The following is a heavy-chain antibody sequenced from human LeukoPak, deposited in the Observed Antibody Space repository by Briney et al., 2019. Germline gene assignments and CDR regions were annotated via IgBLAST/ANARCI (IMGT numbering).Heavy chain of an antibody. D-gene: IGHD6-19*01. CDR3: ASSIAVAGLVDY. Sequence: SETLSLTCTVSGGSISSYYWSWLRQPPGKGLEWIGYIYYSGSTYYNPSLKSRVTISVDTSKNQFSLKLSSVTAADTAVYYCASSIAVAGLVDYWGQGTLVTVSS. J-gene: IGHJ4*02. CDR2: IYYSGST. V-gene: IGHV4-59*06. CDR1: GGSISSYY.